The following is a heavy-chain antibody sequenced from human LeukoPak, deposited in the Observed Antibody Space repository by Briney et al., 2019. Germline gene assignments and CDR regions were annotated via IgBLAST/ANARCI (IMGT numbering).Heavy chain of an antibody. CDR2: IYHSGST. Sequence: SETLSLTCTVSGGSISSSSYYWGWIRQPPGKGLEWIGSIYHSGSTYYNPSLKSRVTISVDTSKNQFSLKLSSVTAADTAVYYCARAPEYGLYYFDYWGQGTLVTVSS. CDR1: GGSISSSSYY. D-gene: IGHD1-14*01. J-gene: IGHJ4*02. V-gene: IGHV4-39*07. CDR3: ARAPEYGLYYFDY.